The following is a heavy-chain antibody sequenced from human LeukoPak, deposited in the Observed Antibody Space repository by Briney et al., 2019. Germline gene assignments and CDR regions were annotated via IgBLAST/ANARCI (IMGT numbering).Heavy chain of an antibody. CDR2: IYNSGTT. V-gene: IGHV4-59*01. CDR3: ARSKGGVDTAFLDY. D-gene: IGHD5-18*01. Sequence: SETLSLTCTVSGGSISSFYWSWTRQPPGKGLEWVGYIYNSGTTNYNPSLRSRVTISVDTSKNQFSLKLSSVTAADTAVYYCARSKGGVDTAFLDYWGQGTLVTVSS. J-gene: IGHJ4*02. CDR1: GGSISSFY.